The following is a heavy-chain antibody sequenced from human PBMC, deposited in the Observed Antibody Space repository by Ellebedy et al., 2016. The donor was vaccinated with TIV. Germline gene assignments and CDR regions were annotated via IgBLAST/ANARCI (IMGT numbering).Heavy chain of an antibody. Sequence: SETLSLXCSVSGGSISSSSYYWGWIRQPPGQGLEWIGSIHYSGSTSYNPSLNSRVTISVDTSENQISLKLSSVTAADTAVYYCARFGQQLTYWYFDLWGRGTLVTVSS. D-gene: IGHD6-13*01. J-gene: IGHJ2*01. CDR2: IHYSGST. V-gene: IGHV4-39*01. CDR1: GGSISSSSYY. CDR3: ARFGQQLTYWYFDL.